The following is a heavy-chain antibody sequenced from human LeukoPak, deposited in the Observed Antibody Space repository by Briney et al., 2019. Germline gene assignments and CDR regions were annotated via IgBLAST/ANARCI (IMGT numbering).Heavy chain of an antibody. D-gene: IGHD4-17*01. J-gene: IGHJ4*02. CDR3: ARAADYGDFLIDY. Sequence: KPSETLSLTCAVYGGSFSGYYSSWIRQPPGKGLEWIGEINHSGSTNYIPSLKSPVTISVDTSKNQFSLKLSSVTAADTAVYYCARAADYGDFLIDYWGQGTLVTVSS. CDR2: INHSGST. CDR1: GGSFSGYY. V-gene: IGHV4-34*01.